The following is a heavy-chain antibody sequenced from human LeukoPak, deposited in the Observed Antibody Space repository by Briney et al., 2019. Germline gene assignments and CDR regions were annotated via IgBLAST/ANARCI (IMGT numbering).Heavy chain of an antibody. Sequence: SETLSLTCTVSGDSISSYYWSWIRQPPGKGLEWIGYIYYSGSTNYNPSLVSRVTISVDKSKNQFSLKLSSVTAADTAVYYCARAGLYYYDSSGYDFYGAFDIWGQGTMVTVSS. V-gene: IGHV4-59*12. CDR1: GDSISSYY. CDR2: IYYSGST. CDR3: ARAGLYYYDSSGYDFYGAFDI. J-gene: IGHJ3*02. D-gene: IGHD3-22*01.